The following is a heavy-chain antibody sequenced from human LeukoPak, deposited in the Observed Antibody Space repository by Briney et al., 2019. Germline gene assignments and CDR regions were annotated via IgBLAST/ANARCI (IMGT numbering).Heavy chain of an antibody. CDR2: IYYSGST. CDR3: ARDPSYHGGYFDY. V-gene: IGHV4-59*01. CDR1: GGSINSYY. D-gene: IGHD2-2*01. J-gene: IGHJ4*02. Sequence: SETLSLTCTVSGGSINSYYWSLIRQPPGKGLEWIGYIYYSGSTNYNPSLKSRVTISVDTSKNQFSLKLSSVTAAHTAVYYCARDPSYHGGYFDYWGQGTLVTVFS.